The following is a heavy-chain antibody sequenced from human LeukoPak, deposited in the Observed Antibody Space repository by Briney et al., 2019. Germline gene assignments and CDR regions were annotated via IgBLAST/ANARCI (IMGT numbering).Heavy chain of an antibody. D-gene: IGHD2-15*01. J-gene: IGHJ6*03. CDR3: ARDRWCSGGSRYNYYYMDV. V-gene: IGHV3-7*01. Sequence: PGGSLRLSCAASGFTFSSYWMSWVRQAPGKGLEWVANIKQDGSEKYYVDSVKGRFTISRDNAKNSLYLQMNSLRAEDTAVYYCARDRWCSGGSRYNYYYMDVWGKGTTVTVSS. CDR1: GFTFSSYW. CDR2: IKQDGSEK.